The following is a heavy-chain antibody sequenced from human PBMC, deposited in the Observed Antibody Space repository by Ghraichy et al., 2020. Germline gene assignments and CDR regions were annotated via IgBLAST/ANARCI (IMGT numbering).Heavy chain of an antibody. CDR2: ISGSGGST. Sequence: GESLNISCAASGFTFSSYAMSWVRQAPGKGLEWVSAISGSGGSTYYADSVKGRFTISRDNSKNTLYLQMNSLRAEDTAVYYCAKAGRGWRTSSGQFFDYWGQGTLVTVSS. V-gene: IGHV3-23*01. CDR1: GFTFSSYA. J-gene: IGHJ4*02. CDR3: AKAGRGWRTSSGQFFDY. D-gene: IGHD3-22*01.